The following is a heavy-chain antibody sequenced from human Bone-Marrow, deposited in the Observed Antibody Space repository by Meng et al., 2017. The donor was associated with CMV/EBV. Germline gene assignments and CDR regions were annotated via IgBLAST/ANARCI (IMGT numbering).Heavy chain of an antibody. V-gene: IGHV4-30-4*08. J-gene: IGHJ6*02. D-gene: IGHD1-26*01. CDR2: IYYIGTT. Sequence: LRLSCTVSGGSFNSDDHYWSWIRQPPGKGLEWIAYIYYIGTTYYNPSLKSRVTISVDTSKNQFSLKLNSVTAADTAVYYCARGGGGPGSGYGMDVWGQGTTVTVSS. CDR3: ARGGGGPGSGYGMDV. CDR1: GGSFNSDDHY.